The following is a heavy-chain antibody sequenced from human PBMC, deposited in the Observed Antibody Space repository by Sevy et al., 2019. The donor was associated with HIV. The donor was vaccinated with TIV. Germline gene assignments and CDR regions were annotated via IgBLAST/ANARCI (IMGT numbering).Heavy chain of an antibody. CDR2: ISAYNGNT. V-gene: IGHV1-18*01. CDR1: GYTFTSYG. CDR3: ARDRKLRNPYYYYYGMDV. D-gene: IGHD5-12*01. Sequence: ASVKVSCKASGYTFTSYGISWVRQAPGQRLEWMGWISAYNGNTNSAQKLQGRVTMTTDTSTSTAYMELRSLRSDDTAVYYCARDRKLRNPYYYYYGMDVWGQGTTVTVSS. J-gene: IGHJ6*02.